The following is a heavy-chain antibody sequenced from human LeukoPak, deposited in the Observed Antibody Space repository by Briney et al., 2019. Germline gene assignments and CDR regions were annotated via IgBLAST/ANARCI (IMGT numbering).Heavy chain of an antibody. CDR2: IRGKPYGGTT. J-gene: IGHJ4*02. CDR1: GFXFGDYY. CDR3: ARGGFDY. Sequence: PGGSLRLSCTASGFXFGDYYLNWVRQAPGKGLEWVGFIRGKPYGGTTEYAASVKGRFTISRDDSKNIAYLQMNSLKTEDTAVYYCARGGFDYWGQGTLVTVSS. D-gene: IGHD2-15*01. V-gene: IGHV3-49*04.